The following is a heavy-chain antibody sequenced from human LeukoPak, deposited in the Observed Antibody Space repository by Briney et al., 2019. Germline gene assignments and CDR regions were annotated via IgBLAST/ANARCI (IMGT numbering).Heavy chain of an antibody. J-gene: IGHJ4*02. D-gene: IGHD2-15*01. CDR2: IYPGDSDT. CDR3: ARTVGYCSGGSCASFDY. V-gene: IGHV5-51*01. CDR1: GYCFTTYW. Sequence: RGESLRISCKGAGYCFTTYWIGWVRQMPGKGLEWMGIIYPGDSDTRYSPSFQGQVTISADKSISTAYLQWSSLKASDSAMYYCARTVGYCSGGSCASFDYWGQGTLVIVSS.